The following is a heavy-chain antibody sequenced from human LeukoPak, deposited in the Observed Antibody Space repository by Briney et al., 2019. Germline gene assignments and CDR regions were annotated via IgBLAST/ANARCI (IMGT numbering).Heavy chain of an antibody. Sequence: ASVTVSCKASGYTFTSYGISWVRQAPGQGLEWMGWISAYNGNTNYAQKLQSRVTMTTDTSTSTAYMELRSLRSDDTAVYYCARGTEAGIAARSRFDYWGQGTLVTVSS. CDR2: ISAYNGNT. D-gene: IGHD6-6*01. V-gene: IGHV1-18*01. CDR3: ARGTEAGIAARSRFDY. J-gene: IGHJ4*02. CDR1: GYTFTSYG.